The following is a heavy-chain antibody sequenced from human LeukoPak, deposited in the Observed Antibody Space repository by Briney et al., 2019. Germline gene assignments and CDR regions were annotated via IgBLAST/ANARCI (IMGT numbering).Heavy chain of an antibody. D-gene: IGHD1-26*01. J-gene: IGHJ4*02. CDR3: TRRVGGIPDY. CDR1: GFTFSNYV. V-gene: IGHV3-23*01. CDR2: IGIDVRDS. Sequence: PGGSLRLSCAASGFTFSNYVMTWVRQAPGKGLEWVSAIGIDVRDSDYADSVKGRFTISRDNSKNTVYRQMNSLRAVDTGLYYCTRRVGGIPDYWGLGTLVTVSS.